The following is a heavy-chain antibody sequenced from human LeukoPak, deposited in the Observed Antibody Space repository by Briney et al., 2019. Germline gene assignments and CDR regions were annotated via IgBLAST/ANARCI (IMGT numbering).Heavy chain of an antibody. CDR1: GGSISSSSYY. J-gene: IGHJ6*03. Sequence: SETLSLTCTVSGGSISSSSYYWGWIRQPPGKGLEWIGSIYYSGSTYYNPSLKSRVTISVDTSKSQFSLKLSSVTAADTAVYYCARCSMVRGVIIHYYYYYMDVWGKGTTVTISS. CDR2: IYYSGST. CDR3: ARCSMVRGVIIHYYYYYMDV. V-gene: IGHV4-39*01. D-gene: IGHD3-10*01.